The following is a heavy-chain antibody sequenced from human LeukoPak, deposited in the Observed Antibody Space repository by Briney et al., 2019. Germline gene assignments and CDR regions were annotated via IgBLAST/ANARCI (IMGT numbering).Heavy chain of an antibody. J-gene: IGHJ4*02. CDR1: GFTFSSYS. D-gene: IGHD4-17*01. V-gene: IGHV3-21*01. Sequence: PGGSLRLSCAASGFTFSSYSMNWVRQAPGKGLEWVSSISSSSSYIYYADSVKGRFTISRDNAKNSLYLQMNSLRAEDTAVYYCARSSRATVISPFDYWGQGTLVTVSS. CDR2: ISSSSSYI. CDR3: ARSSRATVISPFDY.